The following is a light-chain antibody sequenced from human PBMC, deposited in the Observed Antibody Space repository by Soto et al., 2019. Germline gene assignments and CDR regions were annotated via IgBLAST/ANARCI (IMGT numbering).Light chain of an antibody. V-gene: IGKV3-20*01. J-gene: IGKJ2*01. CDR3: QQSHSTPYT. CDR1: QSVSNNY. CDR2: GAS. Sequence: EIVLTQSPGTLSLSPGERATLSCRASQSVSNNYLAWYQQKPGQAPRLLIYGASNRATGIPDRFSGSGSGTDFTLTISSLQPEDLATYYCQQSHSTPYTFGQGTKLEI.